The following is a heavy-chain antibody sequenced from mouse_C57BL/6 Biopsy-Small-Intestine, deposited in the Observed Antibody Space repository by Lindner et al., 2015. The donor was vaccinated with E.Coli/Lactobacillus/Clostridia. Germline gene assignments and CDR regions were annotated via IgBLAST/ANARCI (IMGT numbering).Heavy chain of an antibody. D-gene: IGHD1-1*01. CDR1: GYTFTSYV. J-gene: IGHJ4*01. CDR3: ARYENYYDGSYDAMDY. CDR2: INPYNDGT. Sequence: VQLQESGPELVKPGASVKMSCKASGYTFTSYVMHWVKQKPGQGLEWIGYINPYNDGTKYNEKFKGKATLISDKSSSTAYMELNSLTSEDSAVYYCARYENYYDGSYDAMDYWGQGTSVTVSS. V-gene: IGHV1-14*01.